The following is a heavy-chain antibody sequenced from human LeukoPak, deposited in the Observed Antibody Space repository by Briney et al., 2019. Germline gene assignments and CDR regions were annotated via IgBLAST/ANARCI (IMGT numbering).Heavy chain of an antibody. J-gene: IGHJ5*02. CDR1: GGTFNGYA. CDR3: GGHTTVAGRVNWFDA. CDR2: IIPIFGIA. D-gene: IGHD6-19*01. V-gene: IGHV1-69*04. Sequence: ASVRVSFKASGGTFNGYAISWVPQAPGQGLEWMGRIIPIFGIANYAQKFQGRVTLTADKSTSTAYMELSSLRSEDTAVYYCGGHTTVAGRVNWFDAWGQGTLVTVSS.